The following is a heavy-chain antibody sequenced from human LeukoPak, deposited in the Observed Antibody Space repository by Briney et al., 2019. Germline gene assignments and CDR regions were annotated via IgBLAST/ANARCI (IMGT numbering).Heavy chain of an antibody. CDR1: GGSISSGDYY. V-gene: IGHV4-30-4*08. Sequence: SQTLSLTCTVSGGSISSGDYYWSWIRQPPGKGLEWIGYIYYSGSTNYNPSLKSRVTISVDTSKNQFSLKLSSVTAADTAVYYCARSWSRYYYDSSGNFDYWGQGTLVTVSS. D-gene: IGHD3-22*01. CDR3: ARSWSRYYYDSSGNFDY. CDR2: IYYSGST. J-gene: IGHJ4*02.